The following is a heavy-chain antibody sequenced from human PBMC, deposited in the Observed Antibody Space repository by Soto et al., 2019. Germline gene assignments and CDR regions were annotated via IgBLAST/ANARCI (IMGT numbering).Heavy chain of an antibody. D-gene: IGHD1-1*01. CDR3: AKDAVPYNKRHDGSDI. Sequence: SLRLSCAFSGLTFSNYAMYSVRQAPGKGLEWASHIRGTAGSPQYTDSVRGRFTSSRDNSKHTLYLQMNSLRVEDTAVYYCAKDAVPYNKRHDGSDIWGQGTMVTVSS. V-gene: IGHV3-23*01. CDR1: GLTFSNYA. CDR2: IRGTAGSP. J-gene: IGHJ3*02.